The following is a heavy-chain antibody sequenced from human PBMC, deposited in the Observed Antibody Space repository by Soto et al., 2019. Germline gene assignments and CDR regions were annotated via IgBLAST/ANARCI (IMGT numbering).Heavy chain of an antibody. J-gene: IGHJ6*02. CDR2: IYHSGST. CDR1: GGSISSGGYS. V-gene: IGHV4-30-2*01. D-gene: IGHD1-1*01. CDR3: AGGERGHSYYYGMEV. Sequence: PSETLSLTCAVSGGSISSGGYSWSWIRQPPGKGLEWIGYIYHSGSTYYNPSLKSRVTISVDRSKNQFSLKLSSVTAADTAVYYCAGGERGHSYYYGMEVWGQGTTVTVSS.